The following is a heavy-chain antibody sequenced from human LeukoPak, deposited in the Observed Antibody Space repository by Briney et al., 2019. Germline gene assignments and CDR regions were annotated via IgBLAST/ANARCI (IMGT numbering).Heavy chain of an antibody. V-gene: IGHV3-66*01. J-gene: IGHJ3*02. CDR1: GFTFSTYY. D-gene: IGHD1-26*01. CDR3: ARDPGATQAFDI. CDR2: IYSGGST. Sequence: PGGSLRLSCAASGFTFSTYYMSWVRQAPGKGLEWVSVIYSGGSTYYADSVKGRFTISRDNSKNTLYLQMNSLRAEDTAVYYCARDPGATQAFDIWGQGTMVTVSS.